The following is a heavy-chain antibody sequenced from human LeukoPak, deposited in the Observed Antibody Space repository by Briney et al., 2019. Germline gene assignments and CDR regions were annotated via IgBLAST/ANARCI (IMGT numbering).Heavy chain of an antibody. D-gene: IGHD1-26*01. Sequence: GGSLRLSCAASGFTFSSYEMSWVRQAPGKGLEWVSYISGSGSTIYYADSVKGRFTISRDNAKNSLYLQMNSLRAEDTAVYYCAKEFRGEWEAGLPYYWGKETLVTVSS. CDR1: GFTFSSYE. J-gene: IGHJ4*02. CDR2: ISGSGSTI. CDR3: AKEFRGEWEAGLPYY. V-gene: IGHV3-48*03.